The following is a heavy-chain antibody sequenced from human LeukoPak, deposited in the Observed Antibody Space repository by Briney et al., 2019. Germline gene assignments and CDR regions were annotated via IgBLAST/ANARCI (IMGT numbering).Heavy chain of an antibody. J-gene: IGHJ4*02. D-gene: IGHD3-22*01. V-gene: IGHV4-31*03. CDR1: GASISTSGHY. CDR3: ARVLNYYDNSGYFYFFDY. Sequence: SDTLSLTCSVSGASISTSGHYWSWIRQHPGKGLDWIGYIYYSGDTHYNASLRSRVSISVDTSQSQFSLKLSSVTAADTAVYYCARVLNYYDNSGYFYFFDYWGQGTPVTVSS. CDR2: IYYSGDT.